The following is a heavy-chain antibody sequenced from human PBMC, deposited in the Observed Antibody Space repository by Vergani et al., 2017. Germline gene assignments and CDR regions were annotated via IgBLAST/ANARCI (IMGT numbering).Heavy chain of an antibody. Sequence: VQLVESGGGVVQPGGSLRLSCTASGFTFSSFGMHWVRQAPGKGLEWVGVISYDGTEKKYADSVNGRFTISRDNSKKMMSLQMNSLRVEDTAVYYCARGGKGIIMVVPSTHLWGQGTQVSVS. CDR3: ARGGKGIIMVVPSTHL. CDR1: GFTFSSFG. D-gene: IGHD2-15*01. CDR2: ISYDGTEK. V-gene: IGHV3-30*19. J-gene: IGHJ4*02.